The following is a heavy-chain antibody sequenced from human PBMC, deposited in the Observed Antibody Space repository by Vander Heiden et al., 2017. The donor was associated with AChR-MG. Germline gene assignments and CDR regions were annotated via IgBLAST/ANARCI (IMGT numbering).Heavy chain of an antibody. D-gene: IGHD1-26*01. Sequence: VKLMQSGAEVKTPGASLKVSCRTSGFTFTNYHMHWVRQAPGQGLDWVGTINPSLDSTHYAQKFQGRVRMTRDTSTKTVYMDMTSLRPEDTAVYFCARELTGSFYFDFWGQGSLVTVSS. V-gene: IGHV1-46*03. CDR2: INPSLDST. J-gene: IGHJ4*02. CDR1: GFTFTNYH. CDR3: ARELTGSFYFDF.